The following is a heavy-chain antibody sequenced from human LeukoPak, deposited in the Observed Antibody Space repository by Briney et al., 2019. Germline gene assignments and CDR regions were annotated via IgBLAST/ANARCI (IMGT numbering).Heavy chain of an antibody. V-gene: IGHV4-34*01. CDR3: ASPGGVAAGTWLRYFDY. D-gene: IGHD6-13*01. CDR2: INHSGST. CDR1: GGSFSGYY. J-gene: IGHJ4*02. Sequence: SETLSLTCAVYGGSFSGYYWSWIRQPPGKGLEWIGEINHSGSTNYNPSLKSRVTISVDTSKNQFSLKLSSVTAADTAVYYCASPGGVAAGTWLRYFDYWGQGTLVTVSS.